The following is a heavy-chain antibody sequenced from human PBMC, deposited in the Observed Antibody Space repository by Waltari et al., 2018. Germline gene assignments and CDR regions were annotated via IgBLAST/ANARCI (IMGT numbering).Heavy chain of an antibody. D-gene: IGHD6-6*01. CDR2: INYSGST. V-gene: IGHV4-39*07. CDR3: VREWSSSSSWFDP. Sequence: QLQESGPGLVKSSETLSLTCTVSGGSIGRNTFYWAWIRQPPGKRMEWMASINYSGSTYYMPSLKSRVTISVDTSRNQLSLRLTSVTAADTAVYFCVREWSSSSSWFDPWGQGTLVTVSS. J-gene: IGHJ5*02. CDR1: GGSIGRNTFY.